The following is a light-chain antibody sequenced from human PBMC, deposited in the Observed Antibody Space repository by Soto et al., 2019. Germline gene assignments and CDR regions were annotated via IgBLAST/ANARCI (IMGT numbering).Light chain of an antibody. CDR2: DAS. V-gene: IGKV3D-20*02. CDR3: QQHSNWPIT. J-gene: IGKJ5*01. CDR1: QYIRTIY. Sequence: EIVMTQSPATLSVSPGERATLSCRASQYIRTIYLAWYQQKPGQAPRLLIYDASSRPTDIPARFSGSGSGTDFTPTISSLEPEDFALYYCQQHSNWPITFGQGTRLEI.